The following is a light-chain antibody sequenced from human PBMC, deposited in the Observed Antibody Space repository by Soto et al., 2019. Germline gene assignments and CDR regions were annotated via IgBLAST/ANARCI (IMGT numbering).Light chain of an antibody. CDR2: EAS. Sequence: EILLTQSPDSLSLSPGERATLSCRASQTISYNCLAWYQQRPGQAPRLLIYEASRRATGIPDRFSGSGSGPDFTLTISRLEPEDFAVYYCQQYGSSPQTFGQGTKVDIK. V-gene: IGKV3-20*01. CDR1: QTISYNC. J-gene: IGKJ1*01. CDR3: QQYGSSPQT.